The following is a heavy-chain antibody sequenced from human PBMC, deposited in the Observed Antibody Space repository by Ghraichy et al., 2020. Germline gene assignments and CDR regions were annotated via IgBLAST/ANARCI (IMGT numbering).Heavy chain of an antibody. Sequence: GGSLRLSCAASGFTFSSYWMHWVRQAPGKGLVWVSRINSDGSSTSYADSVKGRFTISRDNVKNTLYLQMNSLRAEDTAVYYCARTTADDAFDIWGQGTMVTVSS. V-gene: IGHV3-74*01. J-gene: IGHJ3*02. CDR2: INSDGSST. D-gene: IGHD6-25*01. CDR1: GFTFSSYW. CDR3: ARTTADDAFDI.